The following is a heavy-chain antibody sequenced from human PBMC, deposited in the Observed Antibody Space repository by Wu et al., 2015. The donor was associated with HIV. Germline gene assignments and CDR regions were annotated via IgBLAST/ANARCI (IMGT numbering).Heavy chain of an antibody. CDR3: AREHSSSWHEYHWFDP. Sequence: QVQLMQSGAELKEPGASVRVSCKTSGYTFTSYDINWVRQATGQGLQCLGWVNPNSGNTGYPQNFQGRVTMTRDTSISTAYMELSRLRSDDTAVYYCAREHSSSWHEYHWFDPGAREPWSPSPQ. V-gene: IGHV1-8*01. D-gene: IGHD6-13*01. CDR2: VNPNSGNT. J-gene: IGHJ5*02. CDR1: GYTFTSYD.